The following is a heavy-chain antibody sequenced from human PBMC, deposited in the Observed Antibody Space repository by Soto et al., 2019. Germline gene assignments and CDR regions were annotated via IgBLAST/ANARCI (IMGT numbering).Heavy chain of an antibody. CDR1: VFTSSV. CDR3: AREGILGLFDAYDL. J-gene: IGHJ3*01. D-gene: IGHD3-3*01. CDR2: ISTHNGNT. Sequence: ASVKVSCKASVFTSSVISWVRQAPGQRLEWMGWISTHNGNTIYAQKFQGRVIMTMDTSTTTVYMELRSLRPDDTAVYLCAREGILGLFDAYDLWGQGTMVTVSS. V-gene: IGHV1-18*04.